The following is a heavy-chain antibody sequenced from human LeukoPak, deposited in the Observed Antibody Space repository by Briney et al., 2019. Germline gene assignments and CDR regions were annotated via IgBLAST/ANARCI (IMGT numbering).Heavy chain of an antibody. CDR2: ISSSGGTI. V-gene: IGHV3-48*03. D-gene: IGHD2-15*01. J-gene: IGHJ5*02. CDR1: GITFSGYTFSSYE. Sequence: GGSLRLPCAASGITFSGYTFSSYEMNWVRQAPGKGLEWVSYISSSGGTIYYADSVKGRFAISRDNAKKSMYLQMNSLRAEDTAVYYCATALGYCSGGTCPWGQGTLVTVSS. CDR3: ATALGYCSGGTCP.